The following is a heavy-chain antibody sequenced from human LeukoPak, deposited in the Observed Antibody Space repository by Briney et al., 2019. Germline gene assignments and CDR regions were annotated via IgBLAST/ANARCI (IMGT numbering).Heavy chain of an antibody. CDR3: ARGLYYDSSGSPSFDY. Sequence: SETLSLTCAVYGGSFSGYYRSWIRQPPGKGLEWIGEINHSGSTNYNPSLKSRVTISVDTSKNQFSLKLSSVTAADTAVYYCARGLYYDSSGSPSFDYWGQGTLVTVSS. D-gene: IGHD3-22*01. CDR1: GGSFSGYY. J-gene: IGHJ4*02. CDR2: INHSGST. V-gene: IGHV4-34*01.